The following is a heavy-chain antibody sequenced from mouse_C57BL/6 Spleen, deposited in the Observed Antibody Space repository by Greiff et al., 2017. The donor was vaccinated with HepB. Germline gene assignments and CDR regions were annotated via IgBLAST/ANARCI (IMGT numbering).Heavy chain of an antibody. J-gene: IGHJ3*01. CDR3: ARRYGRSYEEVWFDY. Sequence: VQLQQPGAELVKPGASVKLSCKASGYTFTSYWMHWVKQRPGRGLEWIGRIDPNTGGTKYNEKFKSKATLTVDKPSSTAYMQLSSLTSEDSAVYFCARRYGRSYEEVWFDYWGQGTLVTVSA. CDR1: GYTFTSYW. CDR2: IDPNTGGT. V-gene: IGHV1-72*01. D-gene: IGHD1-1*01.